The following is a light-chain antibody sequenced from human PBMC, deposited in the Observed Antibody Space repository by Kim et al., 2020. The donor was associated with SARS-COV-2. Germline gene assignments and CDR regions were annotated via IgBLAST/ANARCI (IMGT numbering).Light chain of an antibody. CDR3: QQYYDGST. Sequence: SVSPGDGAALSCRASRSVGSNLAWYQQKPDQAPRLLIYGASTRATTIPARFSGSGSGTEFTLTISSLQSEDFAVYFCQQYYDGSTFGQGTKVEIK. CDR1: RSVGSN. CDR2: GAS. V-gene: IGKV3-15*01. J-gene: IGKJ1*01.